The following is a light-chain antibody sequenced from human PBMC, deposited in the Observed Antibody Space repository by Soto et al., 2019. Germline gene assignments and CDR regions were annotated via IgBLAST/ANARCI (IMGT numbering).Light chain of an antibody. CDR1: QSVSSY. V-gene: IGKV3-11*01. CDR2: DAS. J-gene: IGKJ1*01. Sequence: EIVLTQSPATLSLSPGERATLSCRASQSVSSYLAWYQKKPGQAPRLLIYDASNSATGIPARFSGSGSGTDFTLTISILEPEDFAVYYCQQRSNWPTFGQGTNVEI. CDR3: QQRSNWPT.